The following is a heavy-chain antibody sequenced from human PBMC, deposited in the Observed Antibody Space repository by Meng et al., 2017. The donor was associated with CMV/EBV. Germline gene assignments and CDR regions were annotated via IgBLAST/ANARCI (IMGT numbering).Heavy chain of an antibody. CDR2: FDPEDGET. V-gene: IGHV1-24*01. Sequence: RGSLRLSCAASGFTFSSYAMSWVRQAPGKGLEWMGGFDPEDGETIYAQKFQGRVTMTEDTSTDTAYMELSSLRSEDTAVYYCATETGLYYQLPIYYYYGMDVWGQGTTVTVSS. D-gene: IGHD2-2*01. CDR3: ATETGLYYQLPIYYYYGMDV. J-gene: IGHJ6*02. CDR1: GFTFSSYA.